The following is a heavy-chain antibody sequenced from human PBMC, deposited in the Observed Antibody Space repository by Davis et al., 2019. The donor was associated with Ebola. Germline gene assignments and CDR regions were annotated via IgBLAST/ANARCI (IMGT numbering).Heavy chain of an antibody. Sequence: AASVKVSCKASGYTFTSYDINWVRQATGQGLEWMGWMNPNSGHTGYAQKFQGRVTMTRNTSISTAYMELNSLRSEDTAEYYCARDSGGYRHYYYYYMDVWGKGTTVTVSS. V-gene: IGHV1-8*01. CDR2: MNPNSGHT. CDR1: GYTFTSYD. J-gene: IGHJ6*03. D-gene: IGHD2-15*01. CDR3: ARDSGGYRHYYYYYMDV.